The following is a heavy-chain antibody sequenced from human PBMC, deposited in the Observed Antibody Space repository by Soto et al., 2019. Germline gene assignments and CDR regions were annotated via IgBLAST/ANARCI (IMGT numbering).Heavy chain of an antibody. V-gene: IGHV3-30-3*01. D-gene: IGHD2-2*01. CDR2: ISGDGNNE. Sequence: QVQLVESGGGVVQPGTSLRLSCEASGFTFSAYAIHWVRQAPGKGLQWVAVISGDGNNEYYADSVRGRFTISRDNSANTLFLQMNSLRTEDTGIYYCARDLWVAAASEKFDYWGQGTLVTVSS. CDR3: ARDLWVAAASEKFDY. J-gene: IGHJ4*02. CDR1: GFTFSAYA.